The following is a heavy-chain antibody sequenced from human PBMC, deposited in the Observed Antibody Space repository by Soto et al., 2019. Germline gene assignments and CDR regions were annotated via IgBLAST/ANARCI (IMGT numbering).Heavy chain of an antibody. V-gene: IGHV3-33*01. J-gene: IGHJ6*02. CDR1: GFTFSSYG. D-gene: IGHD2-15*01. CDR3: ASESCSGGSCYYYGRDV. Sequence: QVQLVESGGGVVQPGRSLRLSCAASGFTFSSYGMHWVRQAPGKGLEWVAVIWYDGSSKYYADSVKGRFTISRDNSNNTLYLQMNSRRAEDTAVYYCASESCSGGSCYYYGRDVWGQGTTFTVSS. CDR2: IWYDGSSK.